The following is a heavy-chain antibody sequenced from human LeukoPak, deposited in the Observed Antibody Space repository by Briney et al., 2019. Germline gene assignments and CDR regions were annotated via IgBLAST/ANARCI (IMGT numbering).Heavy chain of an antibody. J-gene: IGHJ5*02. D-gene: IGHD6-19*01. CDR3: ARDDKAVAATGWFDP. Sequence: SETLSLTCAVYGGSFSGYYWSWIRQPPGKGLEWIGEINHSGSTNYNPSLKSRVTISVDTSKNQFSLKLSSVTAADTAVYYCARDDKAVAATGWFDPWGQGTLVTVSS. CDR2: INHSGST. CDR1: GGSFSGYY. V-gene: IGHV4-34*01.